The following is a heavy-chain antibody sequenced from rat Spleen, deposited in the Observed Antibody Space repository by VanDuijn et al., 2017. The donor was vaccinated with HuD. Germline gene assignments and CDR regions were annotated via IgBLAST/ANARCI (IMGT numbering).Heavy chain of an antibody. CDR3: ARRHYGYTDYFDY. J-gene: IGHJ2*01. V-gene: IGHV5-29*01. Sequence: EVQLVESNGGLVQPGRSLKLSCAASGLTFSDYGMAWVRQGPTKGLEWVATISYGDRSGHSSTYYRDSVKGRFTISRDNAKSTLSLQMDSLRSEDTATYYCARRHYGYTDYFDYWGQGVMVTVSS. D-gene: IGHD1-6*01. CDR2: ISYGDRSGHSST. CDR1: GLTFSDYG.